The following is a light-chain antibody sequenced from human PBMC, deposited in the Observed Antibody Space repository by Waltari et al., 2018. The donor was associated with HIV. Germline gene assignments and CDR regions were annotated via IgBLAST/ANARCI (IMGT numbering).Light chain of an antibody. CDR3: QTWDSNTFI. CDR1: KFENRF. CDR2: QDS. Sequence: SQPVSVSVSPGQTATVRCSGDKFENRFVCWYRQRPGQPPELLIYQDSRRPSGLPDRFSGSTSGTKATLTIRGTQSLDEGDYYCQTWDSNTFIFGSGTRVTVL. V-gene: IGLV3-1*01. J-gene: IGLJ1*01.